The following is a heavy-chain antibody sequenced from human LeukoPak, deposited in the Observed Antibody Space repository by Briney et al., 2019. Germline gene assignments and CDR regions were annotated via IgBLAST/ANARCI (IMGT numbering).Heavy chain of an antibody. CDR1: GFIFKLFA. CDR2: ISGTNDET. D-gene: IGHD3-10*01. Sequence: GGSLRLSCVGSGFIFKLFAVGWVRQAPGKGLEWVSVISGTNDETDYADSVRGHFTISRDNSLSTLFLQMDNLRAEDTAVYYCVKTYCSITRCSPGFDSWGQGTLVTVSS. J-gene: IGHJ4*02. CDR3: VKTYCSITRCSPGFDS. V-gene: IGHV3-23*01.